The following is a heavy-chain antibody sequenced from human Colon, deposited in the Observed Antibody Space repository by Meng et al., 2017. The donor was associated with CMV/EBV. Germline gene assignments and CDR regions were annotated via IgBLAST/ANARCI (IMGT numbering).Heavy chain of an antibody. D-gene: IGHD2-8*01. V-gene: IGHV3-74*03. CDR1: TSTFSNYW. J-gene: IGHJ4*02. CDR3: ARGNGGFDY. CDR2: INNGGDSA. Sequence: GGSLRLSCAASTSTFSNYWMHWVRQAPGGGLVWVSHINNGGDSATYADSVKGRFTISRDNARNTLYLQMNSLRAEDTAVYYCARGNGGFDYWGQGTLVTVSS.